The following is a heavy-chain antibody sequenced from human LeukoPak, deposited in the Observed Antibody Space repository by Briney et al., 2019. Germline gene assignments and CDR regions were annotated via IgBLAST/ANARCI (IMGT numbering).Heavy chain of an antibody. V-gene: IGHV1-18*01. Sequence: ASVKVSCKASGYTFTSYGISWVRQAPGQGLEWMGWISAYNGNTNYAQKLQGRVTMTTDTSTSPAYMELRSLRSDDTAVYYCATRIAAAGKDFNDYWGQGTLVTVSS. D-gene: IGHD6-13*01. CDR2: ISAYNGNT. CDR1: GYTFTSYG. CDR3: ATRIAAAGKDFNDY. J-gene: IGHJ4*02.